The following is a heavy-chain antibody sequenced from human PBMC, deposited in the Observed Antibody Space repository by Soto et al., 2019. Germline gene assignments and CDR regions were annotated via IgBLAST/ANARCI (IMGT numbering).Heavy chain of an antibody. CDR3: ASNVWYYVFDI. CDR2: LYTVGST. D-gene: IGHD3-10*02. Sequence: EVQVVESGGGLVQPGGSLRLSCAASGFTVNGTYMSWVRQAPGKGLEWVSILYTVGSTYYADSVKSRFTIYRDSSKNTLFLQMNSLRAEDTAVYYCASNVWYYVFDIWGQGTMVTVSS. V-gene: IGHV3-66*01. J-gene: IGHJ3*02. CDR1: GFTVNGTY.